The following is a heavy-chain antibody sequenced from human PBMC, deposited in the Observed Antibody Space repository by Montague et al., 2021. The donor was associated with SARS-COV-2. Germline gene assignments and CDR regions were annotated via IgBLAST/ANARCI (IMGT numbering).Heavy chain of an antibody. J-gene: IGHJ6*02. D-gene: IGHD3-22*01. V-gene: IGHV4-39*07. CDR1: GGAISSSSYY. CDR2: IYYSGST. CDR3: ARDTRITMLVVVNRYGMDV. Sequence: SETLSLTCTVSGGAISSSSYYWGWIRQPPGKGPEWIGSIYYSGSTYYNPSLKSRVTISVDTSKNQFSLKLSSVTAADTAVYYCARDTRITMLVVVNRYGMDVWGQGTTVTVSS.